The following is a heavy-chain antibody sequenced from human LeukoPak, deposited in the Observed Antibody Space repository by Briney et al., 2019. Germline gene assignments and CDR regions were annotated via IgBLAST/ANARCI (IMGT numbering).Heavy chain of an antibody. CDR3: ATPPTVTRNY. CDR1: GFTFDDYT. CDR2: ISGSGGRT. Sequence: PGGSLRLSCAASGFTFDDYTMSWVRQAPGKGLEWVSSISGSGGRTHYADSVRGRFTISRDNSKNTLYLQMDSLRAEDTAVYYCATPPTVTRNYWGQGTLVTVSS. V-gene: IGHV3-23*01. J-gene: IGHJ4*02. D-gene: IGHD4-17*01.